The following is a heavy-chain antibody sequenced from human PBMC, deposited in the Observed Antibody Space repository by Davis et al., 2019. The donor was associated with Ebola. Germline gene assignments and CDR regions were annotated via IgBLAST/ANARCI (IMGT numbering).Heavy chain of an antibody. D-gene: IGHD3-16*01. J-gene: IGHJ4*02. CDR1: GFNFINAW. CDR3: ATDNFVGGAHFDF. CDR2: IKSQADTGTT. V-gene: IGHV3-15*01. Sequence: PGGSLRLSCAASGFNFINAWMSWVRQAPGKGLEWVGRIKSQADTGTTDYAAPVKGRFIISRDDSRSMLYLTMHSLKTDDTAVYYCATDNFVGGAHFDFWGQGTLVTVSS.